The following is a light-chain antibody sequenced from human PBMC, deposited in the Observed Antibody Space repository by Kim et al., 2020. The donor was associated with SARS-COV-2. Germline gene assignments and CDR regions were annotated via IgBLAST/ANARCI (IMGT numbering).Light chain of an antibody. CDR2: GAS. CDR3: QQYNTWPS. V-gene: IGKV3-15*01. J-gene: IGKJ2*01. CDR1: QSVRSN. Sequence: EVMMTQSPAPLSVSPGERVTLSCRASQSVRSNVAWYQQKAGQVPRLLIYGASTRVTGVPPKFSGSGSETEFTLTISSLQSEDFAIYHCQQYNTWPSFGQGTKLEIK.